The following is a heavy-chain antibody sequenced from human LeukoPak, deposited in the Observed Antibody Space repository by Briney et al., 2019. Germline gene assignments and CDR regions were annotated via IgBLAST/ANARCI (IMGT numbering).Heavy chain of an antibody. CDR2: IKQDGSEK. J-gene: IGHJ4*02. CDR3: GREWAVDF. Sequence: GGSLRLSCAASGSTLSKHWMTWVRQAPGKGLECVAIIKQDGSEKCYVNSVKGRFTISRDNAKNSLYLQMNSLRVEDTAVYYCGREWAVDFWGQGTLVTVSS. V-gene: IGHV3-7*01. CDR1: GSTLSKHW.